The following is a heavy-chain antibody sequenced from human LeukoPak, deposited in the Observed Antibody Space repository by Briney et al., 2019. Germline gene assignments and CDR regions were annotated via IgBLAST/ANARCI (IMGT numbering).Heavy chain of an antibody. J-gene: IGHJ6*02. Sequence: SETLSLTCAVSGDSISSRGYSWSWIRQPPGKGLEWIGYTYHSGSPYYNPSLQSRVTISVDRSKNQFSLKLTSVTAADTAVYYCATSFILTGYRPGGMDVWGQGTTVTVSS. CDR2: TYHSGSP. CDR1: GDSISSRGYS. D-gene: IGHD3-9*01. CDR3: ATSFILTGYRPGGMDV. V-gene: IGHV4-30-2*01.